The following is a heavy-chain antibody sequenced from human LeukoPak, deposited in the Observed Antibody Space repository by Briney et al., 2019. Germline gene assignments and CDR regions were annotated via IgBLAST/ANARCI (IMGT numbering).Heavy chain of an antibody. J-gene: IGHJ4*02. CDR2: ISSNGGST. CDR1: GFTFSSYA. D-gene: IGHD5-18*01. Sequence: GGSLRLSCAASGFTFSSYAMHWVRQAPGKGLEYVSAISSNGGSTYYANSVKGRFTISRDNSKNTLYLQMGSLRAEDMAVYYCARGVRGYSLGPDYWGQGTLVIVSS. V-gene: IGHV3-64*01. CDR3: ARGVRGYSLGPDY.